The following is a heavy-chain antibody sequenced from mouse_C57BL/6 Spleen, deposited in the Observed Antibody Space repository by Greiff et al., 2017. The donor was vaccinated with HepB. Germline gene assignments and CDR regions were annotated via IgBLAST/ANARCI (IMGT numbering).Heavy chain of an antibody. CDR1: GFTFSSYA. CDR2: ISDGGSYT. CDR3: ARLPYYFDY. V-gene: IGHV5-4*03. J-gene: IGHJ2*01. Sequence: EVKLVDSGGGLVKPGGSLKLSCAASGFTFSSYAMSWVRQTPEKRLEWVATISDGGSYTYYPDNVKGRFTISRDNAKNNLYLQMSHLKSEDTAMYYCARLPYYFDYWGQGTTLTVSS.